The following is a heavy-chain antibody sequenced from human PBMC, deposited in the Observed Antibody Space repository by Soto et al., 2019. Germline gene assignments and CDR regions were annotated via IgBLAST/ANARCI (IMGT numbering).Heavy chain of an antibody. D-gene: IGHD2-15*01. Sequence: QVQVVQSGAGVKKPGATANVSCKASGYRFTAYDMHWVRQAPGQRLEWPGWINTATGDTKYSPSFQGRVTLTRDTSATTAYMELSGPRFEDTAVYYCARTMGYCSGGSCYPLDYWGQGTQVTVSS. V-gene: IGHV1-3*04. J-gene: IGHJ4*02. CDR3: ARTMGYCSGGSCYPLDY. CDR1: GYRFTAYD. CDR2: INTATGDT.